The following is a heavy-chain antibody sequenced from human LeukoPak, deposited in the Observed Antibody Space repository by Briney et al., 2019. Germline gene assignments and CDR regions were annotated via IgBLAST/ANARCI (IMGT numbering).Heavy chain of an antibody. CDR1: RFTFSNAW. Sequence: GGSLRLSCAASRFTFSNAWMSWVRQAPGKGLEWVGRIKSKTDGGTTDYAAPVKGRFTISRDDSKNTLYLQMNSLKTEDTAVYYCTTDLYYDILTGYYTNYWGQGTLVTVSS. D-gene: IGHD3-9*01. CDR3: TTDLYYDILTGYYTNY. CDR2: IKSKTDGGTT. V-gene: IGHV3-15*01. J-gene: IGHJ4*02.